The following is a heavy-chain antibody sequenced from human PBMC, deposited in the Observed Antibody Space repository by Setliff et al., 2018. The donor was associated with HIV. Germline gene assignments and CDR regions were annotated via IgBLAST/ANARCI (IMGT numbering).Heavy chain of an antibody. CDR3: ARYRYYYDSSGYGRWFDP. Sequence: PSETLSLTCTVSGGSISSFYWSWIRQPPGKGLEWIGNIYYSGSTYYNPSLKSRVTISVDTSENQFSLRLNSVTAADTAVYYCARYRYYYDSSGYGRWFDPWGQGTLVTVS. J-gene: IGHJ5*02. CDR2: IYYSGST. D-gene: IGHD3-22*01. CDR1: GGSISSFY. V-gene: IGHV4-59*04.